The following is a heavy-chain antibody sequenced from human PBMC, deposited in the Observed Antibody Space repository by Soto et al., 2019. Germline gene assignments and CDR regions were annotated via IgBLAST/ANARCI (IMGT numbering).Heavy chain of an antibody. CDR3: ARGFIISGRYYSGFDY. V-gene: IGHV3-30*04. D-gene: IGHD2-15*01. J-gene: IGHJ4*02. Sequence: GGSLRLSCAASGFTFSSYAMHWVRQAPGKGLEWVAVISYDGSNKYYADSVKGRFTISRDNSKNTLYLQMISLRAEDTAVYYCARGFIISGRYYSGFDYWGQGTLVTVSS. CDR1: GFTFSSYA. CDR2: ISYDGSNK.